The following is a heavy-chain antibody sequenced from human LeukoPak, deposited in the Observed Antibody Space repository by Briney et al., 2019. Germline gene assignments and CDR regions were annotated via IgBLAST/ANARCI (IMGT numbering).Heavy chain of an antibody. V-gene: IGHV3-30*18. J-gene: IGHJ3*02. CDR3: AKYTGRRAFDM. D-gene: IGHD7-27*01. Sequence: RSLRLSCAASGFTFSSYGMHWVRQAPGKGLEWVAVISYDGSNKYYADSVKGRFTISRDNSKNTLYLQMNSLRAEDTAVYYCAKYTGRRAFDMWGQGTMVTVSS. CDR1: GFTFSSYG. CDR2: ISYDGSNK.